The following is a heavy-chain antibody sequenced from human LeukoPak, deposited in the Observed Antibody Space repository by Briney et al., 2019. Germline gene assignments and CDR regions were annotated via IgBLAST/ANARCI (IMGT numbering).Heavy chain of an antibody. Sequence: ASVKISCKASGYTFTSYAMNWVRQAPGQGLEWMGWINTNTGNPTYAQGFTGRFVFSLDTSVSTAYLQINSLKAEDTAVYYCARVSPYDRSGDSMEAFDYWGQGTLVTVSS. CDR1: GYTFTSYA. J-gene: IGHJ4*02. CDR3: ARVSPYDRSGDSMEAFDY. V-gene: IGHV7-4-1*02. CDR2: INTNTGNP. D-gene: IGHD3-22*01.